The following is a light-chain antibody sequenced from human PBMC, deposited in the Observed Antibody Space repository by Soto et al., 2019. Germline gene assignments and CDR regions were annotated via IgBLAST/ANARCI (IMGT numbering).Light chain of an antibody. CDR3: QQYNSWPLT. J-gene: IGKJ4*01. Sequence: EIVMTQSPATLSVSPGERATLSCRASQCVGSDLAWYQQKPGQAPRLVIYDIFTRATGVPIRISGSGSGTEFTLTISSLQSEDFAVYYCQQYNSWPLTFGGGTKVDIK. V-gene: IGKV3D-15*01. CDR1: QCVGSD. CDR2: DIF.